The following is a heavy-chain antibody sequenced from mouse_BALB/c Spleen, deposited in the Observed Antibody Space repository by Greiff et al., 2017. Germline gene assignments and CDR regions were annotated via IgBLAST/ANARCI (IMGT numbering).Heavy chain of an antibody. Sequence: VQLQESGAELAKPGASVKMSCKASGYTFTSYWMHWVKQRPGQGLEWIGYINPSTGYTEYNQKFKDKATLTADKSSSTAYMQLSSLTSEDSAVYYCARGLRRNGYFDYWGQGTTLTVSS. CDR2: INPSTGYT. CDR3: ARGLRRNGYFDY. D-gene: IGHD2-2*01. V-gene: IGHV1-7*01. J-gene: IGHJ2*01. CDR1: GYTFTSYW.